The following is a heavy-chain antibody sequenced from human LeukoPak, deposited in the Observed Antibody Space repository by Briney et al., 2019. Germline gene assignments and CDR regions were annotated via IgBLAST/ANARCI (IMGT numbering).Heavy chain of an antibody. CDR2: IKQDGSET. Sequence: GGSLRLWCAASGFPFSNYWMSWVRQAPGKGLEWVASIKQDGSETYYVDSVKGRFTISRDNAKNSLYLQMNSLRAEDTAVYLCARERRATTPAVFMDYWGQGTLVTVSS. V-gene: IGHV3-7*05. J-gene: IGHJ4*02. CDR3: ARERRATTPAVFMDY. D-gene: IGHD2-2*01. CDR1: GFPFSNYW.